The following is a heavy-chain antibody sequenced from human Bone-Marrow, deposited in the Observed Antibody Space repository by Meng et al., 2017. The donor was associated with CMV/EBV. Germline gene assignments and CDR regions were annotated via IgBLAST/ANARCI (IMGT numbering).Heavy chain of an antibody. CDR1: GFTFSSYS. V-gene: IGHV3-21*01. CDR2: ISSSSSYI. D-gene: IGHD3-3*01. CDR3: ARDENRTSYYDFWSGYYTDYYYYYGMDV. Sequence: GGSLRLSCAASGFTFSSYSMNWVRQAPGKGLEWVSSISSSSSYIYYADSVKGRFTISRDNAKNSLYLQMNSLRAEDTAVYYCARDENRTSYYDFWSGYYTDYYYYYGMDVWGQGTTVTVSS. J-gene: IGHJ6*02.